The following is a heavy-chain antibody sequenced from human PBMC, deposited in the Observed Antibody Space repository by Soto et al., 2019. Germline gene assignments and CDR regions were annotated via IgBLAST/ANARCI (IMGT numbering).Heavy chain of an antibody. J-gene: IGHJ6*02. CDR3: ARQEGATVPFYYGMDV. CDR2: IYPGDSDT. D-gene: IGHD1-26*01. CDR1: GYNFTNYW. V-gene: IGHV5-51*01. Sequence: GESLKISCKGSGYNFTNYWIGWVRQMPGKGLEWMGIIYPGDSDTRYRPSFQGQVTISADKSISAAYLQWSSLKASDTAIYYCARQEGATVPFYYGMDVWGQGTMVTVSS.